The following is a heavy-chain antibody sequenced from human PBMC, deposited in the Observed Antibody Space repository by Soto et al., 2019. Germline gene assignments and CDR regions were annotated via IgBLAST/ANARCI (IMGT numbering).Heavy chain of an antibody. J-gene: IGHJ4*02. CDR2: IWYDGSKK. Sequence: QVQLVESGGGVVQPGRSLRLSCSTSGFIFSDFGMHWVRQAPGKGLEWVAAIWYDGSKKYYGDSVKGRVSISRDPSKKTVHLQMNNLRAEDTALYYCARHYCSTSSCYDNWGQGTLVIVSS. D-gene: IGHD2-2*01. CDR3: ARHYCSTSSCYDN. CDR1: GFIFSDFG. V-gene: IGHV3-33*01.